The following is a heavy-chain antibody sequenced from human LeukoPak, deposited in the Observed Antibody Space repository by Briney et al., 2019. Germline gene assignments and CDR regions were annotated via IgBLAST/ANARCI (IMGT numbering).Heavy chain of an antibody. V-gene: IGHV1-69*06. D-gene: IGHD3-3*01. CDR2: IIPIFGTA. CDR1: GGTFSSYA. CDR3: ASLGRYDFWSGYRRCNWFDP. J-gene: IGHJ5*02. Sequence: SVKVSCKASGGTFSSYAISWVRQAPGQGLEWMGGIIPIFGTANYAQKFQGRVTITADKSTSTAYMELSSLRSEDTAVYYCASLGRYDFWSGYRRCNWFDPWGQGTLVTVSS.